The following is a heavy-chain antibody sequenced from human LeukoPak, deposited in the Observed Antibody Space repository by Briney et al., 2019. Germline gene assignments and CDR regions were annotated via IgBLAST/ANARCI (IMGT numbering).Heavy chain of an antibody. Sequence: PGGSLRLSCAASGFTFSSYAMSWVRQAPGKGLEWVSAISGSGGSTYYADSVKGRFTISGDNSKNTLYLQMNSLRAEDTAVYYCAKDLTIFGPSHMDVWGKGTTVTVSS. J-gene: IGHJ6*03. V-gene: IGHV3-23*01. CDR2: ISGSGGST. CDR1: GFTFSSYA. CDR3: AKDLTIFGPSHMDV. D-gene: IGHD3-3*01.